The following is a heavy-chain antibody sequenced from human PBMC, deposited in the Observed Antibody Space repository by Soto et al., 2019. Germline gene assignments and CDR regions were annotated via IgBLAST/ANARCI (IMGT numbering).Heavy chain of an antibody. CDR2: ISSSSSYI. J-gene: IGHJ4*02. CDR3: ASYSGYDFDFDY. V-gene: IGHV3-21*01. Sequence: GGSLRLSCAASGFTFSSYSMNWVRQAPGKGLEWVSSISSSSSYIYYADSVKGRFTISRDNAKNSLYLQMNSLRAEDTAVYSCASYSGYDFDFDYWGQGTLVTVSS. CDR1: GFTFSSYS. D-gene: IGHD5-12*01.